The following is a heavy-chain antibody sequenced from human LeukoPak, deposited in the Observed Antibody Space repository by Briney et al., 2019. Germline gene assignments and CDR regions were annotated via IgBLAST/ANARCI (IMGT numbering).Heavy chain of an antibody. J-gene: IGHJ6*03. CDR2: ISGDGGST. CDR3: AKGVSPDRPYYYYYYYMDV. D-gene: IGHD4-23*01. CDR1: GFTFDDYA. Sequence: GGSLRLSCAASGFTFDDYAMHWVRQAPGKGLEWVSLISGDGGSTYYADSVKGRFTISRDKSKNSLYLQMNSLRTEDTALYYCAKGVSPDRPYYYYYYYMDVWGKGTTVTVSS. V-gene: IGHV3-43*02.